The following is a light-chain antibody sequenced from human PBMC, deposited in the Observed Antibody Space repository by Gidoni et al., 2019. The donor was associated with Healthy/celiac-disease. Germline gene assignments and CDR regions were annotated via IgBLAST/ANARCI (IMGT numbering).Light chain of an antibody. Sequence: QLVLTQSPSASASLGASVKLTCTLSSGHSSYPIAWHQQQPEKGPRYLMKLNSDGSHSKGEGIPDRFSGSSSGAERYLTISSLQSEDEADYYCQTWGTGISVVFGGGTKLTVL. CDR3: QTWGTGISVV. CDR1: SGHSSYP. V-gene: IGLV4-69*01. J-gene: IGLJ2*01. CDR2: LNSDGSH.